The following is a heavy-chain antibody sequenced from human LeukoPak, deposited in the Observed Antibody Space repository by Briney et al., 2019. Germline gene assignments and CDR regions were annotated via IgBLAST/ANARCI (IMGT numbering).Heavy chain of an antibody. CDR2: IYTYGST. D-gene: IGHD3-10*01. CDR1: SGSISSGSYY. CDR3: ARGRSSMVRGYYYYYMDV. V-gene: IGHV4-61*02. Sequence: PSETLSLTCTVSSGSISSGSYYWSWIRQPAGKGLEWIGRIYTYGSTSYNPSLKSRVTISVDTSKNQFSLKLSSVTAADTAVYYCARGRSSMVRGYYYYYMDVWGKGTTVTISS. J-gene: IGHJ6*03.